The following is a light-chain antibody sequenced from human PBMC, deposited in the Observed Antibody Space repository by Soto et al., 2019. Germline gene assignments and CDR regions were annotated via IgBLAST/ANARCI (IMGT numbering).Light chain of an antibody. CDR2: SAS. Sequence: EIVMTQSPATRSLSPGERATLSCRASQSVSSDLAWYHQKPGQAPRLLIYSASTRATGIPARFSVSGSGTEFTLTINSLKSEDFAVYYCQQYNNWTRTFGQGTKVDIK. V-gene: IGKV3-15*01. J-gene: IGKJ1*01. CDR1: QSVSSD. CDR3: QQYNNWTRT.